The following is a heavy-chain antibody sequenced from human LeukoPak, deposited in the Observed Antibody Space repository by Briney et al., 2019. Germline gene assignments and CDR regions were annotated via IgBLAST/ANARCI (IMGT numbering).Heavy chain of an antibody. CDR2: INSDGKTT. CDR1: GFTFSNYW. Sequence: GGSLRLSCAASGFTFSNYWIYWVRQAPGKWLVWVTRINSDGKTTNYADSVKGRFTISRDNAKNTLYLQMNSLRAEDTAVYYCARDITLTRGGRSDYWGQGTLVTVSA. J-gene: IGHJ4*02. V-gene: IGHV3-74*01. CDR3: ARDITLTRGGRSDY. D-gene: IGHD3-10*01.